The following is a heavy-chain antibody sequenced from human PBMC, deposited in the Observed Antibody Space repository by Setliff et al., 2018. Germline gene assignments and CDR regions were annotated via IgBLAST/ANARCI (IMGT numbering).Heavy chain of an antibody. CDR2: IKQDGSEK. Sequence: GGSLRLSCAASGFIFNAYWMTWVRQAPGKGLEWVANIKQDGSEKYYVDSVKGRFTISRDNAKNSLYLQMNRLRAEDTAVYYCARAPAHDYADYMFMTTMGYYFDYWGQGTLVTVS. CDR1: GFIFNAYW. CDR3: ARAPAHDYADYMFMTTMGYYFDY. D-gene: IGHD4-17*01. V-gene: IGHV3-7*02. J-gene: IGHJ4*02.